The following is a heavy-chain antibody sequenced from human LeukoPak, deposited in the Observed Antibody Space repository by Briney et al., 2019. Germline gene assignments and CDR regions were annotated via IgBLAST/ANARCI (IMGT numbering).Heavy chain of an antibody. D-gene: IGHD3-3*01. CDR1: GFSFGDYA. Sequence: PGGSLRLSCTASGFSFGDYAMSWVRQAPGKGLEWVGFIRSKAYGGTTEYAASVRGRFTISRDDSKSIAYLQMNSLKSDDTAMYYCSRVTFKLRVLEWLWDYWDQGTLVTVSS. V-gene: IGHV3-49*04. CDR3: SRVTFKLRVLEWLWDY. J-gene: IGHJ4*02. CDR2: IRSKAYGGTT.